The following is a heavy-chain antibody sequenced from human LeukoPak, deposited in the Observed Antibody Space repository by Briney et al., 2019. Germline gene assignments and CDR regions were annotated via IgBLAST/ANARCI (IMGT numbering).Heavy chain of an antibody. CDR2: ISSGSSTI. Sequence: PGGSLRLSCAASGFTFSSYSMNWVRQAPGKGLEWVSYISSGSSTIYYADSVKGRFTISRDNAKNSLYLQMNSLRAEDTAVYYCARYSSSSGYYYMDVWGKGTTVTVSS. CDR1: GFTFSSYS. D-gene: IGHD6-6*01. V-gene: IGHV3-48*01. J-gene: IGHJ6*03. CDR3: ARYSSSSGYYYMDV.